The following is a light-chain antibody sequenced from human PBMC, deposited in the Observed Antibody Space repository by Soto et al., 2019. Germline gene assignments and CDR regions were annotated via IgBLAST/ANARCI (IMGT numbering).Light chain of an antibody. V-gene: IGLV2-23*01. CDR1: SSDVGSYNL. J-gene: IGLJ1*01. CDR3: CSYAGSSTLFV. CDR2: EGS. Sequence: QSVLTQPASVSGSPGQSITISCTGTSSDVGSYNLVSWYQQHPGKAPKLMIYEGSKRPSGVSNRFSGSKSGNTASLTISGLQAEDEAAYYCCSYAGSSTLFVFGTGTKLTVL.